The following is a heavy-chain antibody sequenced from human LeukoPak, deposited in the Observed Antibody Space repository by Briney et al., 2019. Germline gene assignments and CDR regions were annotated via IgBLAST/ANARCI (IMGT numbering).Heavy chain of an antibody. CDR3: ARDQCSSTSCYSELGWFDP. J-gene: IGHJ5*02. CDR1: GVTFSSYA. CDR2: IIPILGIA. V-gene: IGHV1-69*04. Sequence: ASVKVSCKARGVTFSSYAISWVRQAPGQGLEWMGRIIPILGIANYAQKFQGRVTITADKSTSTAYMELSSLRSEDTAVYYCARDQCSSTSCYSELGWFDPWGQGTLVTVSS. D-gene: IGHD2-2*01.